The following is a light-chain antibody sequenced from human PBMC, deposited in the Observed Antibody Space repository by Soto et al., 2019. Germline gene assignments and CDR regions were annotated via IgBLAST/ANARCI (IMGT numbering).Light chain of an antibody. V-gene: IGLV2-14*01. J-gene: IGLJ2*01. CDR2: DVG. CDR3: GSFTSSSTVV. CDR1: SSDVGGYDY. Sequence: QSALTQPASVSGSPGQSITISCTGTSSDVGGYDYVSWYQQHPGKAPKLIIYDVGNRPSGVSNRFSGSKSGNTASLSISRLQAEDEADYYCGSFTSSSTVVFGGGTKLTVL.